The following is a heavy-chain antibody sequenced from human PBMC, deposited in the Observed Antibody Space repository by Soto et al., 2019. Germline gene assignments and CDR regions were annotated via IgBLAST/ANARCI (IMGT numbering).Heavy chain of an antibody. CDR1: GGTFRSYA. V-gene: IGHV1-69*01. J-gene: IGHJ6*02. Sequence: QVQLVQSGAELKKPGSSVKVSCKASGGTFRSYAISWVRQAHGHGLEWMGGFIPIFGPANYAQKFQCRVTITADESPGRVYMELSSMRSEDTVVYFCSGDQGIVLMVYAMASLDVWVHGTTVTVS. CDR3: SGDQGIVLMVYAMASLDV. D-gene: IGHD2-8*01. CDR2: FIPIFGPA.